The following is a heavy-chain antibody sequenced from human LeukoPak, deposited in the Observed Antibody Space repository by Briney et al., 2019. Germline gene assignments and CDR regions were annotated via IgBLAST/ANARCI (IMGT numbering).Heavy chain of an antibody. Sequence: SETLSLTCAVSGYSISSGYYWGWIRQPPGKGLEWIGSIYHSGSTYYNPSLKSRVTISVDTSKNQFSLKLSSVTAADTAVYYCAREALYSYGPPRYYFDYWGQGTLVTVSS. CDR3: AREALYSYGPPRYYFDY. D-gene: IGHD5-18*01. CDR1: GYSISSGYY. J-gene: IGHJ4*02. CDR2: IYHSGST. V-gene: IGHV4-38-2*02.